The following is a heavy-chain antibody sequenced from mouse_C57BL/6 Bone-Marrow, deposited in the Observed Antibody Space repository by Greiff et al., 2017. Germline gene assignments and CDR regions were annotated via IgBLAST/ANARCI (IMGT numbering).Heavy chain of an antibody. CDR3: DLIGCDDDEAWFAY. CDR1: YFAFMASA. J-gene: IGHJ3*01. CDR2: FTMYSDAT. V-gene: IGHV1-49*01. Sequence: LQQSGAELVRPGSSVKLSCKDSYFAFMASAMHWVKQRPGHGLEWIGSFTMYSDATEYSENFKGKATLTANTSSSTAYMQLSSLTSEDSAVYYCDLIGCDDDEAWFAYWGQGTLVTVSA. D-gene: IGHD2-4*01.